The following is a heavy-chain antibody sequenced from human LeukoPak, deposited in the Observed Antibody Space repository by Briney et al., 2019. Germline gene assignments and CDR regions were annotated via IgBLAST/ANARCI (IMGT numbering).Heavy chain of an antibody. Sequence: PGGSLRLSCVASGFNFSVYWMAWVRQAPGKGLEWVANIKQDGSETYYVDSVKGRFTISRDNAKNSLYLQMNSLRAEDTALYYCARGTLKAAATDFDYWGQGTLVTVSS. CDR1: GFNFSVYW. CDR2: IKQDGSET. CDR3: ARGTLKAAATDFDY. J-gene: IGHJ4*02. V-gene: IGHV3-7*05. D-gene: IGHD6-13*01.